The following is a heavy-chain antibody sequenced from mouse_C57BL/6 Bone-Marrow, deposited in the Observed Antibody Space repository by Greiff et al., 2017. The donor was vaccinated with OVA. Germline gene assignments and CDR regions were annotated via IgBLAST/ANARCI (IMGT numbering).Heavy chain of an antibody. CDR1: GYTFTSYW. CDR3: ARSKPLITTVVEAYAMDY. CDR2: IHPNSGST. D-gene: IGHD1-1*01. V-gene: IGHV1-64*01. J-gene: IGHJ4*01. Sequence: VQLQQPGAELVKPGASVKLSCKASGYTFTSYWMHWVKQRPGQGLEWIGMIHPNSGSTNYNEKFKSKATLTVDKSSSTAYMQLSSLTSEDSAVYYCARSKPLITTVVEAYAMDYWGQGTSVTVSS.